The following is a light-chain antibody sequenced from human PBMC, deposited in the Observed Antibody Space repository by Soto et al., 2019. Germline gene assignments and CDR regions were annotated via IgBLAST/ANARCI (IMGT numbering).Light chain of an antibody. CDR3: QQYYSYTPIT. J-gene: IGKJ5*01. V-gene: IGKV1-8*01. Sequence: AIRMTQSPSSLSASTGDRVTITCRASQGISSYLAWYQQKPGKAPKLLIYAASTLQSGVPPRFSGSGSGTDFTLTISCLQSEDFATYYCQQYYSYTPITFGQGTRLEI. CDR2: AAS. CDR1: QGISSY.